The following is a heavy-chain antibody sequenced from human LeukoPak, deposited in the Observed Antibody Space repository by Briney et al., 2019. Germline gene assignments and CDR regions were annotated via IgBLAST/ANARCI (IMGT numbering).Heavy chain of an antibody. V-gene: IGHV3-7*01. CDR2: IKEDGSEK. D-gene: IGHD1-26*01. CDR3: ARGLSGSYDY. CDR1: GFTFSSYW. Sequence: PGGSLCLSCAASGFTFSSYWMNCVRQAPGKGLEWVANIKEDGSEKYYVDSVKGRFTISGDNAKNSLYLQMNSLRAEDTAVYYCARGLSGSYDYWGQGTLVTVSS. J-gene: IGHJ4*02.